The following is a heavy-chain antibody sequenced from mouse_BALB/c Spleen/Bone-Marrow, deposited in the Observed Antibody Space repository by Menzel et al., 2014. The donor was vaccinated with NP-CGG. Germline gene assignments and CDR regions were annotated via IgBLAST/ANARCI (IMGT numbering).Heavy chain of an antibody. CDR3: TRGGNWDDFDY. CDR2: ISSGSSTI. J-gene: IGHJ2*01. V-gene: IGHV5-17*02. CDR1: GFTFSGFG. D-gene: IGHD4-1*01. Sequence: EVKLVESGGGLVQPGGSRKLSCAASGFTFSGFGMHWVRQAPEKGLEWVAYISSGSSTIFYADTLKGRFTVSRDNPKNTLFLQMTSLRSEDTAMYYCTRGGNWDDFDYWGQGTTLTVSS.